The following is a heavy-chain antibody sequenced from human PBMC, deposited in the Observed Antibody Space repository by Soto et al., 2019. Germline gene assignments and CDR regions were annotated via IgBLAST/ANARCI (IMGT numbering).Heavy chain of an antibody. D-gene: IGHD3-3*01. CDR1: GGSISSYY. J-gene: IGHJ6*03. CDR2: IYYNGSS. CDR3: ARQLHDDYYYYYYMDV. V-gene: IGHV4-59*08. Sequence: SETLSLTCTVSGGSISSYYWSWIRQPPGKGLECIGYIYYNGSSNYNPSLKSRVTISVDTSKNQFSLKLSSVTAADTAVYYCARQLHDDYYYYYYMDVWGKGTTVTVSS.